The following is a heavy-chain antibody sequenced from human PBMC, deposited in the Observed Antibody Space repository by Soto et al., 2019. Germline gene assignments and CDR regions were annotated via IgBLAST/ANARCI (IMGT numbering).Heavy chain of an antibody. CDR1: GLTFSRYG. D-gene: IGHD3-22*01. CDR2: ISYDGSNK. J-gene: IGHJ4*02. V-gene: IGHV3-30*18. Sequence: QEQLVESGGGVVQPGRSLRLSCAASGLTFSRYGMHWVRQAPGKGLEWAAHISYDGSNKHYAESVKGRFTISRDSSKNTLYLQMNSLRAEETAVCYGVKDTYYYDSSGYYIFDYWGQGTLVAVSS. CDR3: VKDTYYYDSSGYYIFDY.